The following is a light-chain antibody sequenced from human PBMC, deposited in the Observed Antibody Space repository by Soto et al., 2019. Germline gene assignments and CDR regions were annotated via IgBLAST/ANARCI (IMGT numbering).Light chain of an antibody. CDR1: SSDVGGYNY. J-gene: IGLJ1*01. Sequence: SVLTQPASVSGSPGQSITISCTGTSSDVGGYNYVSWHQQHPGKVPKLMIYDVSYRPSGVSNRFSGSKSGNTASLTISGLQAEDEADYYCSSYTTSSTYVFGTGTKVTVL. V-gene: IGLV2-14*01. CDR2: DVS. CDR3: SSYTTSSTYV.